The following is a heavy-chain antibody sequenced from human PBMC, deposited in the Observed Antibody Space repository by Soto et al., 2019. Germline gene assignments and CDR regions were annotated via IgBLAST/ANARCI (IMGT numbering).Heavy chain of an antibody. V-gene: IGHV4-39*02. Sequence: PSETLSLTCTVSGGSVSSSSYYWGWVRQPPGKGLEWIGSVYYSGSTYYNPSLESRVTISVDKSKNQFSLKLSSVTAADTAVYYCARDSDSGYYDSSGYYHNWGQGTLVTVSS. CDR2: VYYSGST. CDR1: GGSVSSSSYY. D-gene: IGHD3-22*01. CDR3: ARDSDSGYYDSSGYYHN. J-gene: IGHJ4*02.